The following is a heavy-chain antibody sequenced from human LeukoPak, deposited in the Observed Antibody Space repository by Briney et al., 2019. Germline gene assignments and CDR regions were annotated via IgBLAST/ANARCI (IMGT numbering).Heavy chain of an antibody. V-gene: IGHV3-15*01. Sequence: GGSLRLSCAASGFTFSSFGMHWVRQAPGKGLEWVGHIKSKTDGGTTDYAAPVKGRFTISRDDSKNTLYLQMNSLKTEDTAVYYCTTDVSSLGGSDYWGQGTLVTVSS. CDR2: IKSKTDGGTT. D-gene: IGHD2-8*01. CDR1: GFTFSSFG. J-gene: IGHJ4*02. CDR3: TTDVSSLGGSDY.